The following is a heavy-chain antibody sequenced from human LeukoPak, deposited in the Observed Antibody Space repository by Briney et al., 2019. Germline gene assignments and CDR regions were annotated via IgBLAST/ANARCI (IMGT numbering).Heavy chain of an antibody. D-gene: IGHD3-22*01. Sequence: PGGSLRLSCEASGFTFSYYGMSWVRQAPGKGLEWLSYISSSSMTVYYADSVKGRFTISRDNAKNSLYLQMNSLRAEDTAVYYCARHVVGVGFDYWGQGTLVTVSS. CDR1: GFTFSYYG. J-gene: IGHJ4*02. V-gene: IGHV3-48*04. CDR3: ARHVVGVGFDY. CDR2: ISSSSMTV.